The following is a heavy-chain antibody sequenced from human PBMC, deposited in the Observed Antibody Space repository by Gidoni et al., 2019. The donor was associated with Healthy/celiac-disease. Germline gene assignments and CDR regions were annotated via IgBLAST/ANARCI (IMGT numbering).Heavy chain of an antibody. Sequence: QVQLMESGGGLVKPGGSLRLYCAASGFTFSDYYMSWISQAPGKGLEWFSYISSSGSTIYYADSVKGRFTISRDNVKTSLYLQMNSLRAEDTAVYYCARVAAAPNFPWGQGTLVTVSS. D-gene: IGHD6-13*01. J-gene: IGHJ5*02. CDR1: GFTFSDYY. CDR3: ARVAAAPNFP. CDR2: ISSSGSTI. V-gene: IGHV3-11*01.